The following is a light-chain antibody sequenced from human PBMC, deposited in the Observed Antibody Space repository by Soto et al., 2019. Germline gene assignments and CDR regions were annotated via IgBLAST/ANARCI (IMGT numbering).Light chain of an antibody. V-gene: IGKV3-20*01. CDR2: GAS. CDR3: HQYGSSPYT. CDR1: QNVISDF. Sequence: EIVLTQSPGTLSLSPGEGATLSCRASQNVISDFLAWYQQEPGQAPRLLIYGASGRAPGIPDRFSGSGSGTDFTLTISRLEPEDFAVYFCHQYGSSPYTFGLGTKLEIK. J-gene: IGKJ2*01.